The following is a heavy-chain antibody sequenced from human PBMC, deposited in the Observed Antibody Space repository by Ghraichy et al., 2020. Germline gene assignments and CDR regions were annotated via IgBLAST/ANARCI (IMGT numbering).Heavy chain of an antibody. V-gene: IGHV3-7*01. CDR1: GFTFSSYW. CDR3: ARSTTFDY. J-gene: IGHJ4*02. CDR2: IKQDGSAK. D-gene: IGHD1-1*01. Sequence: GESLNISCAASGFTFSSYWMNWFRQAPGKGLEWVANIKQDGSAKYYVDSVKGRFTISRDNAKNSLFLQMNSLRAEDTAVYYCARSTTFDYWGRGTLVTVSS.